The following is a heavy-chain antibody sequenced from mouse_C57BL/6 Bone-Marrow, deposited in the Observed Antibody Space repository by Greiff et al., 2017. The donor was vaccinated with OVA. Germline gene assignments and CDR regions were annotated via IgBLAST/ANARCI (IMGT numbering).Heavy chain of an antibody. D-gene: IGHD1-1*01. CDR3: ARILYYYGSSYY. J-gene: IGHJ2*01. V-gene: IGHV1-55*01. CDR2: IYPGSGST. CDR1: GYTFTSYW. Sequence: VQLQQPGAELVKPGASVKMSCKASGYTFTSYWITWVKQRPGQGLEWIGDIYPGSGSTNYNEKFKSKATLTVDTSSSTAYMQLSSLTSEDSAVYYCARILYYYGSSYYWGQGTTLTVSS.